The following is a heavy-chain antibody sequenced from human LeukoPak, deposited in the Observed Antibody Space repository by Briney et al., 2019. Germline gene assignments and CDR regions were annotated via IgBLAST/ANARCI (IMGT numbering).Heavy chain of an antibody. CDR1: GYTFTSYG. V-gene: IGHV1-18*01. J-gene: IGHJ4*02. D-gene: IGHD3-16*02. CDR3: AREGYDYVWGTYRRYYFDH. CDR2: IGADNGNT. Sequence: ASVKVSCKASGYTFTSYGISWVRQAPGQGLEWVGWIGADNGNTNYPQKFQGRVTMTTDSSTSTAYMELRSLTSDDTAVYYCAREGYDYVWGTYRRYYFDHWGQGTLVTVSS.